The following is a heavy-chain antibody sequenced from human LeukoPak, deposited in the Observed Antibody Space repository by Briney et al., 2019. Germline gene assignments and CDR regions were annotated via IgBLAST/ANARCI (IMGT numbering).Heavy chain of an antibody. J-gene: IGHJ4*02. D-gene: IGHD4-17*01. V-gene: IGHV4-4*02. CDR3: ARDKGSGDYVFDFDY. Sequence: PSETLSLTCAVSGGSISNNNWWHWVRQPPGKGLEWIGEIYHSGSTNYNPSLKSRVTISVDTSKNQFSLKLSSVTAADTAVYYCARDKGSGDYVFDFDYWGQGTLVTVSS. CDR1: GGSISNNNW. CDR2: IYHSGST.